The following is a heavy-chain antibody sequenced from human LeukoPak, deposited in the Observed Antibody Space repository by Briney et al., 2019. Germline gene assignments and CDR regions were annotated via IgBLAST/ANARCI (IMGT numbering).Heavy chain of an antibody. CDR2: IQYDGSNK. Sequence: GGSLRLSCAASGFTFSSYGMHWVRQAPGKGLEWVAFIQYDGSNKYYADSVKGRFTISRDNSKNTLYLQMNSLRAEDTAVYYCARGRLDIVVVPADYWGQGTLVTVSS. CDR1: GFTFSSYG. V-gene: IGHV3-30*02. D-gene: IGHD2-2*01. J-gene: IGHJ4*02. CDR3: ARGRLDIVVVPADY.